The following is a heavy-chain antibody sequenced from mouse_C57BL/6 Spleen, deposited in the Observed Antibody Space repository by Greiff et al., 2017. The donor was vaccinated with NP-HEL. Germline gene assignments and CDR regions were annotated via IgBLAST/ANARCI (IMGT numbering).Heavy chain of an antibody. CDR1: GFTFTSYW. Sequence: QVQLKQPGTELVKPGASVKLSCKASGFTFTSYWMHWVKQRPGQGLEWIGNINPSNGGTNYTEKFKSKATLTVDKSSSTAYMQLSSLTSEDSAVYYCARWGYDYGLGFGYWGQGTTLTVSS. J-gene: IGHJ2*01. V-gene: IGHV1-53*01. D-gene: IGHD2-4*01. CDR3: ARWGYDYGLGFGY. CDR2: INPSNGGT.